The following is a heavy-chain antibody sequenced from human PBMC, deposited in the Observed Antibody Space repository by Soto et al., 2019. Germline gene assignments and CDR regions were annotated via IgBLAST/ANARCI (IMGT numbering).Heavy chain of an antibody. CDR1: GFTFSSYA. CDR3: AKDKEAAVAGMLGPCWDY. D-gene: IGHD6-19*01. Sequence: EVQLLESGGGLVQPGGSLRLSCAASGFTFSSYAMSWVRQAPGKGLEWVSAFSGSGGSTYYADSVKGRFTISRDNSKNTWYLHMNSVRAEDTAVYYCAKDKEAAVAGMLGPCWDYWGQGTLVTVSS. J-gene: IGHJ4*02. V-gene: IGHV3-23*01. CDR2: FSGSGGST.